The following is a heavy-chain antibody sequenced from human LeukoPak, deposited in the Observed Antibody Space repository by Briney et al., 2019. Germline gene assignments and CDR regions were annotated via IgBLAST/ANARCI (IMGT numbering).Heavy chain of an antibody. D-gene: IGHD5-12*01. Sequence: SVKVSCQASGGTFSSYAISWVRQAPGQGLEWMGRIIPILGIANYAQKFQGRVTITADKSTSTAYMELSSLRSEDTAVYYCARADIEFDPWGQGTLVTVSS. CDR1: GGTFSSYA. V-gene: IGHV1-69*04. CDR3: ARADIEFDP. CDR2: IIPILGIA. J-gene: IGHJ5*02.